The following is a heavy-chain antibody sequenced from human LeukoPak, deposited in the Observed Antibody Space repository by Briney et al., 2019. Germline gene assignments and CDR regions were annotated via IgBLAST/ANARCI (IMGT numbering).Heavy chain of an antibody. CDR2: ISAYNGNT. CDR3: AREGRDSSWTLGYYGMDV. J-gene: IGHJ6*02. V-gene: IGHV1-18*01. Sequence: ASVKVSCKASGYTFTSYGISWVRQAPGQGLEWMGWISAYNGNTNYAQKLQGRVTMTTDTSTSTAYMELRSLRSDDTAVYYCAREGRDSSWTLGYYGMDVWGQGTTVTVSS. CDR1: GYTFTSYG. D-gene: IGHD6-13*01.